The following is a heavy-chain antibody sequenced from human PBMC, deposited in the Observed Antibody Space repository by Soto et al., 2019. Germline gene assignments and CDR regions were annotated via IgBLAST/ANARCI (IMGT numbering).Heavy chain of an antibody. J-gene: IGHJ6*02. CDR2: ISAYNGNT. Sequence: ASVKVSCKASGYTFTSYGISWVRQAPGQGLEWMGWISAYNGNTNYAQKLQGRVTMTTDTSTSTAYMELRSLRSDDTAVYYCARYDSSGYYGYYYGMDVWGQGTTVTVSS. CDR1: GYTFTSYG. V-gene: IGHV1-18*01. CDR3: ARYDSSGYYGYYYGMDV. D-gene: IGHD3-22*01.